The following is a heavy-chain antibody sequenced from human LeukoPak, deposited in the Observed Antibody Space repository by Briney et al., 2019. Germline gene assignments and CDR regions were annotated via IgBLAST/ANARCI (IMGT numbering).Heavy chain of an antibody. D-gene: IGHD5-18*01. CDR3: GKSEAYSFAYGIDF. CDR2: ISGSGDST. V-gene: IGHV3-23*01. J-gene: IGHJ4*02. Sequence: GGSLRLSCAASGFTFSSYAMSWVRQVPGKGLEWVSVISGSGDSTYYADSVKGRFTISRDNSKNTLYLQMNSLRAEDTAVYYCGKSEAYSFAYGIDFWGEGTLVTVSS. CDR1: GFTFSSYA.